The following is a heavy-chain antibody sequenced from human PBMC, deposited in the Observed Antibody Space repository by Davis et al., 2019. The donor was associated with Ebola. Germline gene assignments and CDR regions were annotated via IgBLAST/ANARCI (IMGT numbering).Heavy chain of an antibody. J-gene: IGHJ4*02. CDR1: GFTFSSHA. Sequence: GESLKISCAASGFTFSSHAMSWVRQAPGKGLVWVSYINLDGSDTNYADSVKGRFTISRDDAKNMLYLQMNSLRAEDTAVYYCAKAQPSAYNYNDYWGQGTLVTVSS. CDR3: AKAQPSAYNYNDY. D-gene: IGHD2-2*01. CDR2: INLDGSDT. V-gene: IGHV3-23*03.